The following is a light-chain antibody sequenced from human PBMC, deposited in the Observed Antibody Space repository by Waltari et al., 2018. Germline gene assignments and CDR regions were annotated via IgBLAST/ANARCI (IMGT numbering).Light chain of an antibody. Sequence: QAVVTQEPYLTVSPGGTVTLTCGSSTGAVTSGHSLSWFHQKPGQVPRTIIYDTTNKHSWTPARFSGSLLGGKAALTLSGAQPEDEAEYYCLLWYSGARWVFGGGTKLSVL. CDR1: TGAVTSGHS. CDR2: DTT. J-gene: IGLJ3*02. CDR3: LLWYSGARWV. V-gene: IGLV7-46*01.